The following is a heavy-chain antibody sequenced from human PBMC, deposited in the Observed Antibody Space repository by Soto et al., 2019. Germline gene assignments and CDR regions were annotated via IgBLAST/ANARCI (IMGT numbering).Heavy chain of an antibody. CDR1: GGSISSSSYY. J-gene: IGHJ6*02. CDR2: IYYSGST. CDR3: ARGYCGGDCYRTPTNYYYGMDV. D-gene: IGHD2-21*02. Sequence: SETLSLTCTVSGGSISSSSYYWGWIRQPPGKGLEWIGSIYYSGSTYYNPSLKSRVTISVDTSKNQFSLKLSSVTAADTAVYYCARGYCGGDCYRTPTNYYYGMDVWGQGTTVTVS. V-gene: IGHV4-39*01.